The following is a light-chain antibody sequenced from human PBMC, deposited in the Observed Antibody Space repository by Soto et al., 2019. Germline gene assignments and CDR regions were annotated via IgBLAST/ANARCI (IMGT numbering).Light chain of an antibody. V-gene: IGLV3-25*03. J-gene: IGLJ2*01. CDR2: KDS. CDR3: QSADSSGTVV. Sequence: SYELTQPPSVSVSPGQTARITCSGDALPKQYAYWYQQKPGQAPVLVIYKDSERPSGIPERFSGSSSGTTVTLTISGVQAEDEADYYCQSADSSGTVVFGGGTKPPS. CDR1: ALPKQY.